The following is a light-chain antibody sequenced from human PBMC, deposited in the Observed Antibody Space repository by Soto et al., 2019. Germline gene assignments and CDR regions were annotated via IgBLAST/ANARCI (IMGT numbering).Light chain of an antibody. V-gene: IGKV3D-20*01. J-gene: IGKJ1*01. CDR3: QQYRSSLWT. CDR1: QSVSSSY. CDR2: DAS. Sequence: EIVLTQSPGTLSLSPGERATLSCRASQSVSSSYLAWYQQKPGLAPRLLIYDASSRHTGIPARFSGSGSGTDFTLTISRLEPEDFAVYYCQQYRSSLWTFGQGTKVDI.